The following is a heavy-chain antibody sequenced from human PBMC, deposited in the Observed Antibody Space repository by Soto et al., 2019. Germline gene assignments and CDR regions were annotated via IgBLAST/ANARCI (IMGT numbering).Heavy chain of an antibody. D-gene: IGHD6-13*01. V-gene: IGHV1-8*02. Sequence: ASVKVSCKASGYDFTAYDISWVRQASGQGLEWMGWMNPINGATGTARRFQGRVSLSRNTATGTAYLELTSLRSDDTAVYYCGRGPSPRAPAGGTPYHYAMDVWGQGTTVTVSS. CDR1: GYDFTAYD. CDR2: MNPINGAT. CDR3: GRGPSPRAPAGGTPYHYAMDV. J-gene: IGHJ6*02.